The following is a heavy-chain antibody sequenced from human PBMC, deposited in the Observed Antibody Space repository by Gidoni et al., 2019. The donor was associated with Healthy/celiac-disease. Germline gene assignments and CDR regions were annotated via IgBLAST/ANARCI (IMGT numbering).Heavy chain of an antibody. CDR2: ISDDRSNK. V-gene: IGHV3-30*18. J-gene: IGHJ1*01. Sequence: QVQLVESGGGVVQPGRSLRLSCPASGFTFGRYGMHWVRQAPGKGREWGAVISDDRSNKDYSYSVKGRFTISRDNSKNTLYLQMNSLRAEDTAVYYCAKDDGWAGGVETEYFQHWGQGTLVTVSS. D-gene: IGHD2-8*02. CDR1: GFTFGRYG. CDR3: AKDDGWAGGVETEYFQH.